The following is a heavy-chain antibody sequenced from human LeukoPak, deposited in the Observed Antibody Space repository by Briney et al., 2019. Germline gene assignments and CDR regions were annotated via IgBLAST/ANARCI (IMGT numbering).Heavy chain of an antibody. CDR3: ARARSGSYYYFDY. CDR1: GFTFSSYA. D-gene: IGHD1-26*01. Sequence: PGGSLRLSCAASGFTFSSYAMHWVRQAPGKGLEWVAVISYDGSNKYYADSVKGRFTIPRDNSKNTLYLQMNSLRAEDTAVYYCARARSGSYYYFDYWGQGTLVTVSS. V-gene: IGHV3-30-3*01. CDR2: ISYDGSNK. J-gene: IGHJ4*02.